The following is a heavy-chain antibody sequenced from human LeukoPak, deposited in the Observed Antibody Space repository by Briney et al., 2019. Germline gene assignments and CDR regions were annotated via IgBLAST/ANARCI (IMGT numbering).Heavy chain of an antibody. CDR3: ARDRYYYDSSGYLFDY. V-gene: IGHV4-4*07. CDR2: IHSSGST. J-gene: IGHJ4*02. CDR1: GGSFSGYY. Sequence: KSSETLSLTCAVYGGSFSGYYWSWIRQPAGKGLEWIGRIHSSGSTNYNPSLKSRVTMSVDTSKNQFSLKLSSVTAADTAVYYCARDRYYYDSSGYLFDYWGQGTLVTVSS. D-gene: IGHD3-22*01.